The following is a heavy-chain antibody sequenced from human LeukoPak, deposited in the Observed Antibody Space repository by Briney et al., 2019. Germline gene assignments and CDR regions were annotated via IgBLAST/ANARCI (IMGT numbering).Heavy chain of an antibody. CDR3: ARPPAPYCGGDCYSTFWFDP. V-gene: IGHV4-59*01. D-gene: IGHD2-21*02. Sequence: SETLSLTCTVFGGSISTYYWTWIRQPPGKGLEWIGYNHYTGSTNHNPSLKSRVTMSVDTSKNQFSLKLSSVTAADTAVYYCARPPAPYCGGDCYSTFWFDPWGQGTLVTVSS. CDR1: GGSISTYY. J-gene: IGHJ5*02. CDR2: NHYTGST.